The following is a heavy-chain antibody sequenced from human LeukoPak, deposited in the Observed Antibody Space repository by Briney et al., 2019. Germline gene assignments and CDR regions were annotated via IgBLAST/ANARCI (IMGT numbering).Heavy chain of an antibody. J-gene: IGHJ6*02. D-gene: IGHD4-23*01. CDR2: IKTKAESYAT. CDR1: GFTFSGSA. CDR3: TRLSGGNSDSYYYGLDV. V-gene: IGHV3-73*01. Sequence: PGGSLRLSCAASGFTFSGSAIHWVRQASGKGLEWVARIKTKAESYATAYVASVKGRFTISRDDSKNTAYLQMDSLKTEDTVMYYCTRLSGGNSDSYYYGLDVWGQGTTVTVSS.